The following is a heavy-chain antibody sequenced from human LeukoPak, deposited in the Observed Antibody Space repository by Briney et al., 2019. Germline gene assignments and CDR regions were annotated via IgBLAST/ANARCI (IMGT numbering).Heavy chain of an antibody. J-gene: IGHJ6*03. Sequence: GGTLRLSCAASGFTFSSHGMSWVRQAPGKGLEWVSAISGSGGSTYYADSVKGRFTISRDNSKNTVYLQMNSLRAEDTAVYYCAKCILTGYYKGYMDVWGKGTTVTISS. D-gene: IGHD3-9*01. CDR3: AKCILTGYYKGYMDV. CDR2: ISGSGGST. CDR1: GFTFSSHG. V-gene: IGHV3-23*01.